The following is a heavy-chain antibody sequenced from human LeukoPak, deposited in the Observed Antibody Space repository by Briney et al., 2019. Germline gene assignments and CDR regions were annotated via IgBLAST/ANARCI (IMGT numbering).Heavy chain of an antibody. V-gene: IGHV1-8*03. CDR3: ARSAYCSSTSCRSWFDP. Sequence: ASVKVSCKASGYTFTSYDINWVQQATGQGLEWMGWMNPNSGNTGYAQKFQGRVTITRNTSISTAYMELSSLRSEDTAVYYCARSAYCSSTSCRSWFDPWGQGTLVTVSS. D-gene: IGHD2-2*01. CDR1: GYTFTSYD. CDR2: MNPNSGNT. J-gene: IGHJ5*02.